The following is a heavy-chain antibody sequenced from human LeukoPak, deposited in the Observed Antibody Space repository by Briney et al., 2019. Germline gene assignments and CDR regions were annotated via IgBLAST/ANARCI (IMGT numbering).Heavy chain of an antibody. CDR3: AKGRGTTVTSAANY. V-gene: IGHV3-23*01. Sequence: GGPLRLSCVASGFTFSSYTMSWVRQAPGKGLEWVLGISGTGGTIYYADSVKGRFTISRDNSKNTLYLQMNSLRAEDTAVYYCAKGRGTTVTSAANYWGQGTLVTVSS. J-gene: IGHJ4*02. CDR2: ISGTGGTI. CDR1: GFTFSSYT. D-gene: IGHD4-17*01.